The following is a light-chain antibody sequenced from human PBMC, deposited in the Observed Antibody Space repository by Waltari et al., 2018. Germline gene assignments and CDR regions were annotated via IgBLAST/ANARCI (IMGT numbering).Light chain of an antibody. CDR1: QSVSSSY. CDR3: QQYGSPWT. J-gene: IGKJ1*01. Sequence: SPGERATLSCRASQSVSSSYLAWYQQKPGQAPRLLIYGASSRATGIPDRFSGSGSGTDFTLTISRLEPEDFAVYYCQQYGSPWTFGQGTKVEIK. CDR2: GAS. V-gene: IGKV3-20*01.